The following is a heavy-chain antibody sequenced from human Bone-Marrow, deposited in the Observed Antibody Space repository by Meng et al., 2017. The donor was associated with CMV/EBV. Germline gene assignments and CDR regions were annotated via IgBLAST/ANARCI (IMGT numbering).Heavy chain of an antibody. Sequence: KASGYPYTRYSLNWVRQAPGQGLEWMGIINPSGGSTSYAQKFQGRVTMTRDTSTSTVYMELSSLRSEDTAVYYCARDLYGGGGFWFDPWGQGTLVTVSS. D-gene: IGHD3-16*01. CDR3: ARDLYGGGGFWFDP. J-gene: IGHJ5*02. CDR1: GYPYTRYS. V-gene: IGHV1-46*01. CDR2: INPSGGST.